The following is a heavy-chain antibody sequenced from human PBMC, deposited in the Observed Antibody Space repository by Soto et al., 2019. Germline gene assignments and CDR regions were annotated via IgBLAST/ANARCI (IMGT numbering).Heavy chain of an antibody. D-gene: IGHD3-9*01. CDR2: ISGSGGST. CDR3: AKDPVLRYFDWSYSSSWPVDY. Sequence: GGSLRLSCAASGFTFSSYAMSWVRQAPGKGLEWVSAISGSGGSTYYADSVKGRFTISRDNSKNTLYLQMNSLRAEDTAVYYCAKDPVLRYFDWSYSSSWPVDYWGQGTLVTVSS. J-gene: IGHJ4*02. CDR1: GFTFSSYA. V-gene: IGHV3-23*01.